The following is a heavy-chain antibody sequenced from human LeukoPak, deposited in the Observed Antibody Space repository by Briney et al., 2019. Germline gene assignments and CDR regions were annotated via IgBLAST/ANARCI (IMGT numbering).Heavy chain of an antibody. Sequence: GGSLRLSCAASGFTFNTYGMHWVRQAPGKGLEWLAVISYDGSNKYFADSVEGRLVVSRDNSNNTLYLHMNTLRPDDTAIYYCAAYHASGTFGYFQHWGQGTLVTVSS. D-gene: IGHD1-7*01. V-gene: IGHV3-30*03. CDR3: AAYHASGTFGYFQH. CDR2: ISYDGSNK. CDR1: GFTFNTYG. J-gene: IGHJ1*01.